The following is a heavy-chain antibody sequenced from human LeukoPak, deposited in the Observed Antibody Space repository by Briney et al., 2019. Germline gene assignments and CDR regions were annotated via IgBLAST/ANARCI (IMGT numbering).Heavy chain of an antibody. CDR2: MKGGGGDP. Sequence: PGGSLRLSCGASGFSFSSYAMGWVRQAPGEGVEWVSSMKGGGGDPFYADSVRGRFTISRDKSKNTLYLQLNSLRAEDTAVYFCAQGGHDFNPFYYWGQGTLVTVSS. V-gene: IGHV3-23*01. J-gene: IGHJ4*02. CDR1: GFSFSSYA. CDR3: AQGGHDFNPFYY. D-gene: IGHD2-21*02.